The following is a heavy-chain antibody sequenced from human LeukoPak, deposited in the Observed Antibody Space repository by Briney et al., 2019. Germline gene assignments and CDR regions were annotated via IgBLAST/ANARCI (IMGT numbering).Heavy chain of an antibody. CDR1: GFTFSHYN. J-gene: IGHJ3*02. CDR3: AKDQAVVYYYDSSGYSGAFDI. V-gene: IGHV3-48*01. D-gene: IGHD3-22*01. Sequence: GGSLRLSCAASGFTFSHYNMNWVRQAPGRGLEWVSYISSSTSTIHYVDSVKGRFTISRDNAKNSVYLQMNSLRAEDTAVYYCAKDQAVVYYYDSSGYSGAFDIWGQGTMVTVSS. CDR2: ISSSTSTI.